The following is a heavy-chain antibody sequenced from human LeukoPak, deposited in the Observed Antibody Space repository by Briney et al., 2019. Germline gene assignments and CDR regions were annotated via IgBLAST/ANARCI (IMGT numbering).Heavy chain of an antibody. J-gene: IGHJ4*02. V-gene: IGHV1-2*02. Sequence: ASVKVSCKASGYTFTGYYMHWVRQAPGQGLEWMGWINPNSGGTNYAQKFQGRVTMTRDTSISTAYMELSRLRSDDTAVYYCARAGQLLWFGELLSFDYWGQGTLVTVSS. CDR1: GYTFTGYY. CDR2: INPNSGGT. D-gene: IGHD3-10*01. CDR3: ARAGQLLWFGELLSFDY.